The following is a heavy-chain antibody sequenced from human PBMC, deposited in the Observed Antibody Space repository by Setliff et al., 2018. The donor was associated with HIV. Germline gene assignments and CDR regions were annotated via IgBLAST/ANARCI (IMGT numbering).Heavy chain of an antibody. V-gene: IGHV3-15*01. CDR2: IKSNSDGGRT. CDR3: TTDLKVPADLGYYYYYGMEV. CDR1: GFGFNNAW. Sequence: PGGSLRLSCVSSGFGFNNAWMSWVRQAPGKGLEWVGRIKSNSDGGRTDYAAAVKGRFSLSREDSKNTLYLQMNSLKTEDTAVYYCTTDLKVPADLGYYYYYGMEVWGQGTTVTVSS. J-gene: IGHJ6*02. D-gene: IGHD2-2*01.